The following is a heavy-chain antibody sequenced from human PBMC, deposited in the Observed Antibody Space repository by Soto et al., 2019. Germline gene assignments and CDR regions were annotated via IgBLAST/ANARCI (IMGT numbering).Heavy chain of an antibody. J-gene: IGHJ4*02. Sequence: QVQLVQSGAEVKKPGSSVKVSCKASGGTFSSYTISWVRQAPGQGLAWMGRIIPILGIANYAQKFQGRVTITADKSTSTAYMELRSLRSEDTAVYYCARGEGSVVVVDASFDYWGQGTLVTVSS. CDR2: IIPILGIA. CDR3: ARGEGSVVVVDASFDY. CDR1: GGTFSSYT. D-gene: IGHD2-15*01. V-gene: IGHV1-69*02.